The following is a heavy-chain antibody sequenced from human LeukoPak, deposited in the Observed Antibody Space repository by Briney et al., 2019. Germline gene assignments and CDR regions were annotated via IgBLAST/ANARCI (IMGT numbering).Heavy chain of an antibody. V-gene: IGHV3-30*02. D-gene: IGHD4-23*01. Sequence: GGSLRLSCAASGFTFSSYGMHWVRQAPGKGLEWVAFIRYDGSNKYYADSVKGRVTISRDNSKNTVYLQMNSLRVEDTAVYYCAGFGGNSFWGQGTLVTVSS. CDR2: IRYDGSNK. CDR3: AGFGGNSF. J-gene: IGHJ4*02. CDR1: GFTFSSYG.